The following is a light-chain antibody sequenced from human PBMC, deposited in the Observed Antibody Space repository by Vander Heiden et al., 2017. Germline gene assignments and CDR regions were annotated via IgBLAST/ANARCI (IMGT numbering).Light chain of an antibody. CDR1: QSISSW. Sequence: DIQMTQSPSTLSASVGDSVTITCRASQSISSWLGWHQQKPGKAPKLLIDKASSVKSGVPSRISSSGARAEFTITSSSQQHDDFANYCCQQYNSYPSTFGQGTRLEIK. V-gene: IGKV1-5*03. CDR2: KAS. CDR3: QQYNSYPST. J-gene: IGKJ5*01.